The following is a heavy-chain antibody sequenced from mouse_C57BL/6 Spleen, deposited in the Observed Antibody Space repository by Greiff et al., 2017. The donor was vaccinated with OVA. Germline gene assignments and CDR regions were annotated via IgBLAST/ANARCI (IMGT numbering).Heavy chain of an antibody. CDR2: IRSKSNNYAT. D-gene: IGHD1-1*01. J-gene: IGHJ4*01. Sequence: EVKLVESGGGLVQPKGSLKLSCAASGFSFNTYAMNWVRQAPGKGLEWVARIRSKSNNYATYYADSVKDRFTISRDDSESMLYLQMNNLKTEDTAMYYCVRHGYGSSYNAMDYWGQGTSVTVSS. CDR1: GFSFNTYA. CDR3: VRHGYGSSYNAMDY. V-gene: IGHV10-1*01.